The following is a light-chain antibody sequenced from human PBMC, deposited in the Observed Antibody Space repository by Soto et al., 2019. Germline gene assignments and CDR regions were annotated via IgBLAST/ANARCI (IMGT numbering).Light chain of an antibody. Sequence: EIVMTQSPATLSLSPGERATLSCRASQSINSNLAWYQQKPGQAPMLLMFRVSSRATGVPARFSGSGSGTEFNLTISSLQSEDFAVYYCQQYNNWPRATFGGGTKVETK. CDR1: QSINSN. CDR2: RVS. CDR3: QQYNNWPRAT. J-gene: IGKJ4*01. V-gene: IGKV3-15*01.